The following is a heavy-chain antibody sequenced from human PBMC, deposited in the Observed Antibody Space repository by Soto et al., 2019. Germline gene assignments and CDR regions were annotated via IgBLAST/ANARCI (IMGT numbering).Heavy chain of an antibody. D-gene: IGHD3-22*01. J-gene: IGHJ4*02. CDR1: GFTFTSSS. Sequence: GASVKVSCKASGFTFTSSSVQWVRQARGQRLGWIGWITVGTGNTNYAQKFQERVTITRDMSTSTAYMELSNLRSEDTAVYYCAAGDSSGYYGGWGQGTQVTIGS. V-gene: IGHV1-58*01. CDR2: ITVGTGNT. CDR3: AAGDSSGYYGG.